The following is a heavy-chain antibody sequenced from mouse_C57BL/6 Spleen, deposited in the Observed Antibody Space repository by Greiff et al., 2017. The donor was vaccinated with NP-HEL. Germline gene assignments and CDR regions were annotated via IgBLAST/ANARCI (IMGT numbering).Heavy chain of an antibody. J-gene: IGHJ4*01. CDR3: AREVVAPYYAMDY. CDR1: GYTFTSYW. Sequence: QVQLQQSGAELAKPGASVKLSCKASGYTFTSYWMHWVKQRPGQGLEWVGYINPSSGYTKYNQKFKDKATLTADKSASTAYMQLSSLTYEDSAVYYCAREVVAPYYAMDYWGQGTSVTVSS. CDR2: INPSSGYT. V-gene: IGHV1-7*01. D-gene: IGHD1-1*01.